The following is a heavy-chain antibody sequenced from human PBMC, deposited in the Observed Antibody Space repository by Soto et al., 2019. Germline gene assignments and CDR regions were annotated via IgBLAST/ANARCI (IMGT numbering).Heavy chain of an antibody. CDR1: GFTFSSYA. CDR2: ISSNGGST. J-gene: IGHJ4*02. D-gene: IGHD6-13*01. CDR3: FKGVSSWFPWYFDD. Sequence: PGGSLRLSCSASGFTFSSYAMHWVRQAPGKGLEYVSAISSNGGSTYYADSVKGRFTISRDNSKNTLYLQMSSLRAEDTAVYYCFKGVSSWFPWYFDDWGQGTLVTGSS. V-gene: IGHV3-64D*06.